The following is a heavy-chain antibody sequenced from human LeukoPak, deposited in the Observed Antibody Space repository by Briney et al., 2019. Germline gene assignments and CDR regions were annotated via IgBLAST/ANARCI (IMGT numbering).Heavy chain of an antibody. Sequence: SVKVSCKASGFTFTSSAMQWLRQARGQRLEWIGWIVVGSGNTNYAQKFQERVTITRDMSTSTAYMELSSLRSEDTAVYYCAAGATITFGGALDYWGRGTLVTVS. V-gene: IGHV1-58*02. CDR3: AAGATITFGGALDY. J-gene: IGHJ4*02. CDR1: GFTFTSSA. CDR2: IVVGSGNT. D-gene: IGHD3-16*01.